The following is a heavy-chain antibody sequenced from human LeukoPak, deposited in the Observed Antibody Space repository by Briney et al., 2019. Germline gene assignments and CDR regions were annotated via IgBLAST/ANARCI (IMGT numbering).Heavy chain of an antibody. Sequence: ASVKVSCTASGGTFTSYAISWVRQAPGQGLEWMGGIIPNFGTANYAQKFQGRVTITADESTSTAYMELSSLRSEDTAVYYCARVNYFDWLPPYYYYYGMDVWGRGTTVTVSS. V-gene: IGHV1-69*13. J-gene: IGHJ6*02. D-gene: IGHD3-9*01. CDR2: IIPNFGTA. CDR1: GGTFTSYA. CDR3: ARVNYFDWLPPYYYYYGMDV.